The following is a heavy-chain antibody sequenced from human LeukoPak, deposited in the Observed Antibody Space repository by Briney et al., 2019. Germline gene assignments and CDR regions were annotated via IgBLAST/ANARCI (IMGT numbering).Heavy chain of an antibody. Sequence: GRSLRLSCAASGFTFSSYGMHWVRQAPGKGLEWVAVISYDGSNKYYADCVKGRFTISRDNSKNTLYLQMNSLRAEDTAVYYCAKETYYYDSSGYYYPGHFDYWGQGTLVTVSS. CDR2: ISYDGSNK. CDR3: AKETYYYDSSGYYYPGHFDY. J-gene: IGHJ4*02. V-gene: IGHV3-30*18. D-gene: IGHD3-22*01. CDR1: GFTFSSYG.